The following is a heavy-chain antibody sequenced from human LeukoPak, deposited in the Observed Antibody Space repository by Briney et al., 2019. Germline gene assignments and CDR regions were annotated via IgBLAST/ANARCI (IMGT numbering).Heavy chain of an antibody. V-gene: IGHV3-23*01. CDR3: ARGGYSSSWDDTDY. D-gene: IGHD6-13*01. Sequence: GGSLRLSCAASGFTFSIYAMSWVRQAPGKGLEWVSAISGSGGSTYYADSVKGRFTISRDNAKNSLYLQMNSLRDEDTAVYYCARGGYSSSWDDTDYWGQGTLVTVSS. J-gene: IGHJ4*02. CDR1: GFTFSIYA. CDR2: ISGSGGST.